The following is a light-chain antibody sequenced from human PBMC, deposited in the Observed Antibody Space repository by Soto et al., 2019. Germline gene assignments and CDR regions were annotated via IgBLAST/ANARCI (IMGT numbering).Light chain of an antibody. CDR2: DAS. V-gene: IGKV1-33*01. Sequence: DFQMTQSPSSLSASVGDRVTITCQASQDISDYLNWYQQKPGAAPKLLIYDASNLQAGVPSRFSGSGSGTEFTFTISSLQPEDVANYYCQQYDKWPQRTLGQGTKVDIK. CDR3: QQYDKWPQRT. CDR1: QDISDY. J-gene: IGKJ1*01.